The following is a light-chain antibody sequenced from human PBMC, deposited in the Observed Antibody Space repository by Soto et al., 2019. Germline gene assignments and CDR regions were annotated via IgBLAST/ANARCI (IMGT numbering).Light chain of an antibody. CDR2: AAS. J-gene: IGKJ4*01. CDR3: QQSYSTPVT. CDR1: QSISSY. Sequence: DIQMTQSPSSLSASVGDRVTITCRASQSISSYLNWYQQKPGKAPKLLIYAASSLQSGVPSRFSGSGYGTDFTLTISSLQPEDFATYYCQQSYSTPVTFGGGTKVEIK. V-gene: IGKV1-39*01.